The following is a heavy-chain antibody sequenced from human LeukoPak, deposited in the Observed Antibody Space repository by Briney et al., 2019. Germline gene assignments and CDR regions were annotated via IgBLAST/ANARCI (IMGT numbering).Heavy chain of an antibody. V-gene: IGHV1-2*02. CDR1: GYTFTDYY. CDR3: ATYYYDSSGYYFDY. CDR2: INPKSGGT. J-gene: IGHJ4*02. Sequence: GASVKVSCKSSGYTFTDYYMHWVRQAPGQGLEWMRWINPKSGGTNSAQKFQGRVTMTRDTSISTAYMEVSRLRSDDTAVYYCATYYYDSSGYYFDYWGQGTLVTVSS. D-gene: IGHD3-22*01.